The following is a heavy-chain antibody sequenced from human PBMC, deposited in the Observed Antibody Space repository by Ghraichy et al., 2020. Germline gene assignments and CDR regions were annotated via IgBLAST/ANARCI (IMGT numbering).Heavy chain of an antibody. V-gene: IGHV3-20*01. CDR2: IKWNGGST. CDR3: ARARRSSGLTDAFDI. D-gene: IGHD3-22*01. Sequence: GESLNISCTASGFTFDDYGMSWVRQAPGKGLEWVSGIKWNGGSTGYADSVKGRFTISRDNAKNSLYLQMNSLRAEDTALYHCARARRSSGLTDAFDIWGQGTMVTVSS. CDR1: GFTFDDYG. J-gene: IGHJ3*02.